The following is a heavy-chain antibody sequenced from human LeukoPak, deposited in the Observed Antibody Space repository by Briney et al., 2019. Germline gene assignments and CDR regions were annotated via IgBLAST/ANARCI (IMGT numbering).Heavy chain of an antibody. J-gene: IGHJ4*02. V-gene: IGHV3-48*02. CDR1: GFTFSSYS. Sequence: GGSLRLSCAASGFTFSSYSMNWVRKAPGKGLEWVSYISSSSSTIYYADSVEGRFTISRDNAKNSLYLQMNSLRDEDTAVYYCARDNHGYVSGGSCFDYWGQGTLVTVSS. CDR2: ISSSSSTI. D-gene: IGHD2-15*01. CDR3: ARDNHGYVSGGSCFDY.